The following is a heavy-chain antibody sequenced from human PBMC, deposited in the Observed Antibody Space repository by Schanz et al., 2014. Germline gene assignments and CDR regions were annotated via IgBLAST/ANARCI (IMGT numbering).Heavy chain of an antibody. CDR1: GSTFRNYG. J-gene: IGHJ4*02. V-gene: IGHV3-48*02. Sequence: EVQVVESGGDFVQPGGSLRLSCAVSGSTFRNYGMGWVRQAPGKGLEWVSYISSSSGTIYYADSMKGRFTISRDNAKNSLYLQINSLRDEDTAVYYCARDHASAWYTVDYWGQGTLVTVSS. D-gene: IGHD6-19*01. CDR3: ARDHASAWYTVDY. CDR2: ISSSSGTI.